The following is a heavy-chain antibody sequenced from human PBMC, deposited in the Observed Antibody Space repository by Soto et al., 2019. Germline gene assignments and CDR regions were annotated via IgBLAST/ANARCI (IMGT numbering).Heavy chain of an antibody. V-gene: IGHV4-39*01. Sequence: PSETLSLTCTVSGGSISSSSYYWGWIRQPPGKGLEWIGSIYYSGSTYYNPSLKSRVTISVDTSKNQFSLKLSSVTAADTAVYYCARRLNPDYGDYGYYYSGMDVWGRGTTVTVSS. CDR2: IYYSGST. J-gene: IGHJ6*02. CDR1: GGSISSSSYY. CDR3: ARRLNPDYGDYGYYYSGMDV. D-gene: IGHD4-17*01.